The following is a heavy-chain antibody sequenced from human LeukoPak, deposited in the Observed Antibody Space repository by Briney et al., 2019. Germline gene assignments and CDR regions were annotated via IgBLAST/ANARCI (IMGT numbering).Heavy chain of an antibody. J-gene: IGHJ4*02. CDR1: GGSISSYY. Sequence: SEILSLTCTVSGGSISSYYWSWIRQPPGKGLEWIGYIYYSGSTNYNPSLKSRVTISVDTSKNQFSLKLSSVTAADTAVYYCASIPSSGYRKRYYFDYWGQGTLVTVSS. CDR3: ASIPSSGYRKRYYFDY. D-gene: IGHD3-22*01. CDR2: IYYSGST. V-gene: IGHV4-59*01.